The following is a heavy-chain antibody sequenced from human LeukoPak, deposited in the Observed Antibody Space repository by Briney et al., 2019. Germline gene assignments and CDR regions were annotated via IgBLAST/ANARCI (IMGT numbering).Heavy chain of an antibody. J-gene: IGHJ6*03. CDR2: IYYSGST. CDR3: ARLAVAGDQDRFYFYMDV. D-gene: IGHD6-19*01. CDR1: GGSIGSHY. V-gene: IGHV4-59*11. Sequence: ETLSLTCSVFGGSIGSHYWTWMRQPPGKGLEWIGYIYYSGSTNYNPSLKSRVGISVDRSKNQLSLKVNSVTAADTAVYYCARLAVAGDQDRFYFYMDVWGKGTTVTVSS.